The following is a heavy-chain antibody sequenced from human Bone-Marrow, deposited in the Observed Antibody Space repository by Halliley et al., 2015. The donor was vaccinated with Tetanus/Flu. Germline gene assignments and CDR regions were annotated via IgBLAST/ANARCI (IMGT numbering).Heavy chain of an antibody. Sequence: EWVAFIRSKADGGTTEYAASVKGRFTISRDDSKSSAYLHMNSLKIEDTAVYFCTTPDFDYWGQGTLVTVSS. J-gene: IGHJ4*02. V-gene: IGHV3-49*02. CDR3: TTPDFDY. CDR2: IRSKADGGTT.